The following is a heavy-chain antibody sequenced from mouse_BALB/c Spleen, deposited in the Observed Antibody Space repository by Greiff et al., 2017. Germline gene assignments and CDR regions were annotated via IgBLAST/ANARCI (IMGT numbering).Heavy chain of an antibody. CDR1: GYTFTSYW. CDR3: ARGSSGYVRNYFDY. D-gene: IGHD3-1*01. V-gene: IGHV1S81*02. J-gene: IGHJ2*01. CDR2: INPSNGRT. Sequence: VQLQQPGAELVKPGASVKLSCKASGYTFTSYWMHWVKQRPGQGLEWIGEINPSNGRTNYNEKFKSKATLTVDKSSSTAYMQLSSLTSEDSAVYYGARGSSGYVRNYFDYWGQGTTLTVSS.